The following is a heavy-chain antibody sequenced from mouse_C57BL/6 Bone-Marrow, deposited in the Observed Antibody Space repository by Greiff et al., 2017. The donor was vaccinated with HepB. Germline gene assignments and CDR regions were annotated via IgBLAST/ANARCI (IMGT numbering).Heavy chain of an antibody. CDR3: ARCPWRRPFDY. V-gene: IGHV7-3*01. CDR1: GFTFTDYY. Sequence: EVQLVESGGGLVQPGGSLSLSCAASGFTFTDYYMSWVRQPPGKALEWLGFIRNKANGYTTEYSASVKGRFTISRDNSQSILYLQMNALRAEDSATYYCARCPWRRPFDYWGQGTTLTVSS. CDR2: IRNKANGYTT. J-gene: IGHJ2*01.